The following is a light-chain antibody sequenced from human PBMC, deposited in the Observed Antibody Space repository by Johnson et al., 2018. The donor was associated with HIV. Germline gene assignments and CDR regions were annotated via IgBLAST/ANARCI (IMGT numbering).Light chain of an antibody. CDR2: DND. CDR3: GTWDSRLSAGHV. CDR1: SCDIANNY. V-gene: IGLV1-51*01. Sequence: QSLLTQPPSVSAAPGQKVTISCSGSSCDIANNYVSWHQHLPGTAPKLLIYDNDKRPSGIPDRISGSKSGTSATLGITGLQNGDEADYYCGTWDSRLSAGHVFGTGTTVTVL. J-gene: IGLJ1*01.